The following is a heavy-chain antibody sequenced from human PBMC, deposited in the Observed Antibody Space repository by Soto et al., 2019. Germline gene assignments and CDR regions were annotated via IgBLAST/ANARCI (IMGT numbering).Heavy chain of an antibody. J-gene: IGHJ6*02. V-gene: IGHV2-70*01. CDR2: IDWDDDK. CDR1: GFSLSTSGMC. D-gene: IGHD6-6*01. CDR3: ARIPYSSSSLGYYYYYGMDV. Sequence: SGPTLVNPTQTLTLTCTFSGFSLSTSGMCVSWIRQPPGKALEWLALIDWDDDKYYSTSLKTRLTISKDTSKNQVVLTMTNMDPVDTATYYCARIPYSSSSLGYYYYYGMDVWGQGTTVTVSS.